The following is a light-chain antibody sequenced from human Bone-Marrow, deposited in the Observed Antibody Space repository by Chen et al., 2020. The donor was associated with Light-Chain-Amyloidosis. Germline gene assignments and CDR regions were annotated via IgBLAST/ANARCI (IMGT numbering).Light chain of an antibody. J-gene: IGKJ4*01. Sequence: EIVLTHSPATLSLFPGERATLSCRASQSVSNYLAWYQQRPGQAPRLLIYDTSNRAPGIPARFSGRGSGTDFTLTISSLQPEDFAIYYCQQRQAWPITFGGGTNVEIK. CDR1: QSVSNY. V-gene: IGKV3-11*01. CDR3: QQRQAWPIT. CDR2: DTS.